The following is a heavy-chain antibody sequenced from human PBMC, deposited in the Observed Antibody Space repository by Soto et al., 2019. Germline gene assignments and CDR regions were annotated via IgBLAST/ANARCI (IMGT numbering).Heavy chain of an antibody. CDR3: ARGVTLVRGVIHTPYFDY. Sequence: QVQLQESGPGLVKPSQTLSLTCTVSGGAISSGGYYLSWIRQHPGKGLEWIGYIYYSGSTYYNPSLKRRVTISVDTSKNQFSLKLSSVTAADTAVYYCARGVTLVRGVIHTPYFDYWGQGALVTVSS. J-gene: IGHJ4*02. CDR1: GGAISSGGYY. CDR2: IYYSGST. V-gene: IGHV4-31*03. D-gene: IGHD3-10*01.